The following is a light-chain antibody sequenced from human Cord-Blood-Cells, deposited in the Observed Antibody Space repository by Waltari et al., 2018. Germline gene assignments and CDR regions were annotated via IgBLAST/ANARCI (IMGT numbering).Light chain of an antibody. Sequence: DIQMTQSPSSLSASVGDRVTITCRASQGISNYLAWYQQKPGKVPKLLIYAASTLQSGVPSRLSGSGSGTDFTLTISSPQPEDVATYYGQKYNSAPWTFGQGTKVEIK. CDR3: QKYNSAPWT. J-gene: IGKJ1*01. CDR1: QGISNY. V-gene: IGKV1-27*01. CDR2: AAS.